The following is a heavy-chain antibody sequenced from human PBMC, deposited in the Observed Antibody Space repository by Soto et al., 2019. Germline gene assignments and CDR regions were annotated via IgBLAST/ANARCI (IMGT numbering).Heavy chain of an antibody. CDR3: ARDYRNSYDFWSGYYFYYYYGMDV. CDR1: GYTFTSYY. D-gene: IGHD3-3*01. CDR2: INPSGGST. J-gene: IGHJ6*02. V-gene: IGHV1-46*01. Sequence: ASVKVSCKASGYTFTSYYMHWVRQAPGQGLEWMGIINPSGGSTGYAQKFQGRVTMTRDTSTSTVYMELSSLRSEDTAVYYCARDYRNSYDFWSGYYFYYYYGMDVWGQGTTVTVSS.